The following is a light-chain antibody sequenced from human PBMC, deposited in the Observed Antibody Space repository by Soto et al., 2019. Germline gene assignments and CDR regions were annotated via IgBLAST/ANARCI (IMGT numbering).Light chain of an antibody. Sequence: DIQMTQSPSTLSASVGDRVTITCRASQSISTYLAWYQQKPGKAPKLLIYKASSLTSGVPSRFSGGGSGTDFTLTISSLQPDDSATYYCQHYNTYAWTFGLGTKVDIK. CDR3: QHYNTYAWT. CDR1: QSISTY. J-gene: IGKJ1*01. V-gene: IGKV1-5*03. CDR2: KAS.